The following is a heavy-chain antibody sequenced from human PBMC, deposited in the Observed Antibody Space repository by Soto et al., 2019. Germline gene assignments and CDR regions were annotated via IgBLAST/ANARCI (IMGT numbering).Heavy chain of an antibody. J-gene: IGHJ4*02. CDR2: INHSGST. CDR1: GGSFSAYS. Sequence: PSETLSLTCAVYGGSFSAYSWTWIRQPPGKGLEWIGKINHSGSTNYNPSLKSRVTLSVDTSKNQFTLNLRAVTAADTAVYYCATSYGNAWYTYWGQGTQVTVSS. V-gene: IGHV4-34*01. CDR3: ATSYGNAWYTY. D-gene: IGHD6-13*01.